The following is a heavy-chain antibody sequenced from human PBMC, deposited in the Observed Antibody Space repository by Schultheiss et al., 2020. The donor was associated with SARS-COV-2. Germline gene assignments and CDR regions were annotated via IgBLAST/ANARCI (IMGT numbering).Heavy chain of an antibody. CDR1: GFTFSSYS. D-gene: IGHD3-22*01. CDR3: AREGLLGDYYYYGMDV. J-gene: IGHJ6*02. V-gene: IGHV3-48*02. CDR2: ISSSSSTI. Sequence: GESLKISCAASGFTFSSYSMNWVRQAPGKGLEWVSYISSSSSTIYYADSVKGRFTISRDNAKNSLYLQMNSLRDEDTAVYYCAREGLLGDYYYYGMDVWGQGTTVTVSS.